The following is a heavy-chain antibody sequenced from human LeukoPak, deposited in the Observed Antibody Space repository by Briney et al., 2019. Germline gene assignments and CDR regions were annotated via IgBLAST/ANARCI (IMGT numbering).Heavy chain of an antibody. Sequence: GGSLRLSCAASGFTFSSYAMSWVRQAPGKGLEWVSAISGSGGSTYYADSVKGRFTISRDNSKSTLYLQMNSLRAEDTAVYYCAKGRNQWELLPEFDYWGQGTLVTVSS. J-gene: IGHJ4*02. CDR3: AKGRNQWELLPEFDY. V-gene: IGHV3-23*01. D-gene: IGHD1-26*01. CDR1: GFTFSSYA. CDR2: ISGSGGST.